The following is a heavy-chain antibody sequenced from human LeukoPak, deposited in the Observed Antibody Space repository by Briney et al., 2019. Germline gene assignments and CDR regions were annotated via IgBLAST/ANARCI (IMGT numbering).Heavy chain of an antibody. J-gene: IGHJ4*02. V-gene: IGHV4-39*07. CDR2: INHSGST. CDR1: GGSISSSSYY. D-gene: IGHD1-26*01. Sequence: PSETLSLTCTVSGGSISSSSYYWGWIRQPPGKGLEWIGEINHSGSTNYNPSLKSRVTISVDTSKNQFSLKLSSVTAADTAVYYCARGYYVTTLDYWGQGTLVTVSS. CDR3: ARGYYVTTLDY.